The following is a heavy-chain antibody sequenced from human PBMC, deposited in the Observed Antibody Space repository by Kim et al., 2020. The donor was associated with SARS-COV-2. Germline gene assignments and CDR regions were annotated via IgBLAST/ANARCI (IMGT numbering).Heavy chain of an antibody. CDR2: IYYSGST. J-gene: IGHJ4*02. V-gene: IGHV4-39*01. D-gene: IGHD1-26*01. CDR1: GGSISSSSYY. CDR3: ARVVGATIPPFDY. Sequence: SQTLSLTCTVSGGSISSSSYYWGWIRQPPGKGLEWIGSIYYSGSTYYNPSLKSRVTISVDTSKNQFSLKLSSVTAADTAVYYCARVVGATIPPFDYWGQGTLVTVSS.